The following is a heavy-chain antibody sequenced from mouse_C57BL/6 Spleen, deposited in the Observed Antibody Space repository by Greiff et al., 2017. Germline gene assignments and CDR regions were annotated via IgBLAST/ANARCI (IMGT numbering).Heavy chain of an antibody. Sequence: EVQLVESGGDLVKPGGSLKLSCAASGFTFSSYGMSWVRQTPDKRLEWVATISSGGSYTYYPDSVKGRFTISRDNAKNTLYLQLSSLKSEDTAMXYGARSTRYGDHCDYWGQGTTLTVSS. CDR1: GFTFSSYG. D-gene: IGHD2-10*02. CDR3: ARSTRYGDHCDY. J-gene: IGHJ2*01. V-gene: IGHV5-6*01. CDR2: ISSGGSYT.